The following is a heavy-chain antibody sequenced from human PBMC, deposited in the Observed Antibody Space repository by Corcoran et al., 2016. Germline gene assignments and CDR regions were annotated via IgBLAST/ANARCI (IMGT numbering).Heavy chain of an antibody. D-gene: IGHD2-15*01. J-gene: IGHJ6*02. CDR1: GGSVSSGSYY. Sequence: QVQLQESGPGLVKPSETLSLTCTVSGGSVSSGSYYWSWIRQPPGKGLEWIGYIYYSGSTNYNPSLKSRVTISVDTSKNQFSLKLSSVTAAETAVYYCARDRGVVKSYYYYGMDVWGQGTTVTVSS. CDR2: IYYSGST. V-gene: IGHV4-61*01. CDR3: ARDRGVVKSYYYYGMDV.